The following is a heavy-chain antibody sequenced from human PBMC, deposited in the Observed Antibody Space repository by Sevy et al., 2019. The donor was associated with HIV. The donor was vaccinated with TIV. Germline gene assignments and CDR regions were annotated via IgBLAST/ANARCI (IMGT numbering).Heavy chain of an antibody. CDR1: GFSISPYA. CDR3: ARDAGYSTGWYAGY. D-gene: IGHD6-19*01. CDR2: MSYDGSTR. V-gene: IGHV3-30*09. Sequence: GGSLRLSCAASGFSISPYAFHWVRQAPGKGLEWVALMSYDGSTRYYADSAKGRFAISKDNSKNTLYLQMNSLRIEDTAIYYCARDAGYSTGWYAGYSGQRTLVTVSS. J-gene: IGHJ4*02.